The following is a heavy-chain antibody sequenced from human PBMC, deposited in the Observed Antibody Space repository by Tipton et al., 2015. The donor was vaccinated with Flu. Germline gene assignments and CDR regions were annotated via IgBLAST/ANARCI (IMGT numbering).Heavy chain of an antibody. CDR1: GFPFTSYW. V-gene: IGHV3-7*03. Sequence: GSLRLSCAASGFPFTSYWMTWVRQAPGKGLEWVANINQDGSDKYYVASVEGRFTISRDNAKNSLYLQMNSLRVEDTALYYCAKAIDYGPSYYFDYWGQGTLVTVSS. D-gene: IGHD4-17*01. CDR2: INQDGSDK. CDR3: AKAIDYGPSYYFDY. J-gene: IGHJ4*02.